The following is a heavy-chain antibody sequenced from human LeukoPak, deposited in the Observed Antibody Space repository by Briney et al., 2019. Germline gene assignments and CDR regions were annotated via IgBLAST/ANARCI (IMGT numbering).Heavy chain of an antibody. CDR2: ISSSSSYI. J-gene: IGHJ1*01. D-gene: IGHD6-13*01. Sequence: GGSLRLSCAASGFTFSSYSMNWVRQAPGKGLEWVSSISSSSSYIYYADSVKGRFTISRDNAKSSLYLQMNSLRVEDTAVYYCARGVSSVWYWGYFQNWGQGTLVTVSS. CDR1: GFTFSSYS. V-gene: IGHV3-21*04. CDR3: ARGVSSVWYWGYFQN.